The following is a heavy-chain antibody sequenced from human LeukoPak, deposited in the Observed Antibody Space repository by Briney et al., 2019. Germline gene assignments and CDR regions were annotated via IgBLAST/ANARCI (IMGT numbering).Heavy chain of an antibody. Sequence: ETLSLTCAVYGGSFSGYYWSWIRQPPGKGLEWIGEINHSGSTNYNPSLKSRVTISVDTSKNQFSLKLSSVTAADTAVYYCASLYYDILTGPNWFDPWGQGTLVTVSS. CDR2: INHSGST. J-gene: IGHJ5*02. CDR1: GGSFSGYY. D-gene: IGHD3-9*01. CDR3: ASLYYDILTGPNWFDP. V-gene: IGHV4-34*01.